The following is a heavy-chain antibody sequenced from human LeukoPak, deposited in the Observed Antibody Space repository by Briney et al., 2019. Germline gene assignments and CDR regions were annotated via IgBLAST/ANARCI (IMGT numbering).Heavy chain of an antibody. J-gene: IGHJ4*02. CDR3: ARRIQGMAPYYFDY. CDR1: GFTFSSYW. Sequence: PGGSLRLSCTASGFTFSSYWRNWVRQPPGKGLVWVSRINSDGGSTSNAASGKGRFTISRDNAKNTLYLQMNSLRAEDTAAYYCARRIQGMAPYYFDYWGQGTLVTVSS. CDR2: INSDGGST. D-gene: IGHD5-24*01. V-gene: IGHV3-74*01.